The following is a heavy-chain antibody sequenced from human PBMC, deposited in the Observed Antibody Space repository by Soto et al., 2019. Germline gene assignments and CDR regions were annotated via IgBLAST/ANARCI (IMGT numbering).Heavy chain of an antibody. CDR2: ISSSGDNT. CDR1: GFTFSSYG. CDR3: VKGPSLYHSSSFDS. D-gene: IGHD6-19*01. J-gene: IGHJ4*02. Sequence: GESLRLSCSASGFTFSSYGMHWVRQAPGKGLEYVSGISSSGDNTKYADPVKGRFTISRDNSKNTLILQMNSLRAEDTAVYYCVKGPSLYHSSSFDSCGRGTLGTVSS. V-gene: IGHV3-64D*06.